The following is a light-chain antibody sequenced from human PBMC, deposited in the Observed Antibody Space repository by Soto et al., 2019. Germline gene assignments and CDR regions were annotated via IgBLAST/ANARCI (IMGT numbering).Light chain of an antibody. V-gene: IGLV1-40*01. CDR3: QSYDSSLRYVI. CDR2: VNN. J-gene: IGLJ2*01. Sequence: QSVLTQPPSVSGAPGQRVTISCTGSISNIGAGYDVHWYQQLPGTAPKLLIYVNNNRPSGVPDRFSGSKSGTSASLAITGLQAEDEADYYCQSYDSSLRYVIFGGGTKVTVL. CDR1: ISNIGAGYD.